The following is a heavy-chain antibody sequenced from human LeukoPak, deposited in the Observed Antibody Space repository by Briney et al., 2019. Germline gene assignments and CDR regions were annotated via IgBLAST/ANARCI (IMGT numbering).Heavy chain of an antibody. V-gene: IGHV3-64*01. D-gene: IGHD2-2*01. CDR2: ISSDGSST. J-gene: IGHJ4*02. Sequence: PGGSLRLSCAASRFTFSAYIMYWVRQAPGKGLEYVSAISSDGSSTYYANSVKGRFTISRDNSKNTLYLQMGSLRAEDTAVYYCAKSSAYCSSTSCPYFDYWGQGTLVTVSS. CDR1: RFTFSAYI. CDR3: AKSSAYCSSTSCPYFDY.